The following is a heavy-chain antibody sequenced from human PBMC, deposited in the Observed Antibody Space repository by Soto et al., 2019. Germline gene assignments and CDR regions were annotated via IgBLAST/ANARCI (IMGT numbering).Heavy chain of an antibody. D-gene: IGHD3-3*01. CDR2: ISTSSSYI. CDR1: GFTFSNYA. Sequence: EVQLVESGGGLVKPGGSLRLSCAASGFTFSNYAMNWVRQAPGKGLEWVSSISTSSSYIYYADSVKGRFTISRDNAKNSLYLQMNSLRAEDTAVYYCPREIRNYYGMDVWGQGTTVTVSS. J-gene: IGHJ6*02. CDR3: PREIRNYYGMDV. V-gene: IGHV3-21*01.